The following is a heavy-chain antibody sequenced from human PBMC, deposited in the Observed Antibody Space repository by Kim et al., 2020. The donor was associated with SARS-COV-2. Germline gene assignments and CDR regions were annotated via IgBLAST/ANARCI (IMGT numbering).Heavy chain of an antibody. V-gene: IGHV3-30-3*01. D-gene: IGHD2-2*01. Sequence: GGSLRLSCAASGFTFSSYAMHWVRQAPGKGLEWVAVISYDGSNKYYADSVKGRFTISRDNSKNTLYLQMNSLRAEDTAVYYCAREDVVVVPADIGDYYY. J-gene: IGHJ6*01. CDR3: AREDVVVVPADIGDYYY. CDR1: GFTFSSYA. CDR2: ISYDGSNK.